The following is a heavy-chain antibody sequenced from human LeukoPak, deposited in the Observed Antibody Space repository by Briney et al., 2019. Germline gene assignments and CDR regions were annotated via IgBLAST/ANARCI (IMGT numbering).Heavy chain of an antibody. CDR3: ARGRPGTYFDY. Sequence: ASVKVSCKASGYTFTSYAIHWVRQAPGQRLEWMGWINAGNGNTHYSQEFQGSVTITRDTSASTVYMELSSLRSEDMAVYYCARGRPGTYFDYWGQGTLVTVSS. CDR2: INAGNGNT. CDR1: GYTFTSYA. J-gene: IGHJ4*02. V-gene: IGHV1-3*03.